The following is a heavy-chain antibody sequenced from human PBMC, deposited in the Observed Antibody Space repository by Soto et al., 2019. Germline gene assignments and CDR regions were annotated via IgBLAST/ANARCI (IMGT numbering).Heavy chain of an antibody. D-gene: IGHD2-15*01. Sequence: QVQLQQWGAGLLKPSETLSLTCAVYGGSFSVYYWSWIRQPPGKGLEWIGEINHSGSTNYNPSLKSRVTTSVDTSKNHFSLKLSSVTAADTAVYYCARVDCSGGSCSALTPWGQGTLVTVSS. CDR1: GGSFSVYY. CDR3: ARVDCSGGSCSALTP. CDR2: INHSGST. J-gene: IGHJ5*02. V-gene: IGHV4-34*01.